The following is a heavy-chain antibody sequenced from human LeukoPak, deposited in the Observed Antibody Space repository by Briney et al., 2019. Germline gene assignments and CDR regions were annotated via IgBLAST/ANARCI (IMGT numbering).Heavy chain of an antibody. CDR2: IYYSGST. D-gene: IGHD3-22*01. Sequence: SETLSLTCTVSRGSISSYYWSWIRQPPGKGLEWIGYIYYSGSTNYNPSLKSRVTISVDTSKNQFSLKLSSVTAADTAVYYCARHRDSSGYYTQWFDYWGQGTLVTVSS. CDR3: ARHRDSSGYYTQWFDY. J-gene: IGHJ4*02. CDR1: RGSISSYY. V-gene: IGHV4-59*08.